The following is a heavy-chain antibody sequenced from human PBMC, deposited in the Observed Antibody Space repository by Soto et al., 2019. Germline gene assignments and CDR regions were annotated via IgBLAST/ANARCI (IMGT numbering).Heavy chain of an antibody. J-gene: IGHJ4*01. CDR2: IYYTGTT. Sequence: SETLSLTYTVSDSPISNYYWGWCRQPPGLGLEWVGYIYYTGTTTYNPSLRSRVAISLDASKSQFSLNLRSVTAADTAVYYCARLGGYYQAFNIWGPGALVTVSS. D-gene: IGHD3-22*01. V-gene: IGHV4-59*08. CDR3: ARLGGYYQAFNI. CDR1: DSPISNYY.